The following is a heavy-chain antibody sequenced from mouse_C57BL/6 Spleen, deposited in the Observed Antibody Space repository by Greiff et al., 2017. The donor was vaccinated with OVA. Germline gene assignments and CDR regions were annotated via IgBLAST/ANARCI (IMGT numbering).Heavy chain of an antibody. CDR2: IYPGDGDT. D-gene: IGHD2-4*01. Sequence: VQLQQSGAELVKPGASVKISCKASGYAFSSYWMNWVKQRPGKGLEWIGQIYPGDGDTNYNGKFKGKATLTADKSSSTAYMQLSSLTSKDSAVYFCARRYDYEGTWFAYWGQGTLVTVSA. CDR1: GYAFSSYW. CDR3: ARRYDYEGTWFAY. V-gene: IGHV1-80*01. J-gene: IGHJ3*01.